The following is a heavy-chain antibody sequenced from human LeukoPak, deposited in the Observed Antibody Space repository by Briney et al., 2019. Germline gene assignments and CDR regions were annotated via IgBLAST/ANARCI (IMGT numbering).Heavy chain of an antibody. V-gene: IGHV3-7*01. CDR2: INQDGSEK. CDR1: GFSFSSYW. CDR3: ARDDYCSGGHCYHY. D-gene: IGHD2-15*01. Sequence: GGSLRLSCAASGFSFSSYWMSWVRQPPGKGLEWVANINQDGSEKYHVDSVKGRFTISRANAKNSLYLQMNSLRVEDTAVYYCARDDYCSGGHCYHYWGQGTLVTVSS. J-gene: IGHJ4*02.